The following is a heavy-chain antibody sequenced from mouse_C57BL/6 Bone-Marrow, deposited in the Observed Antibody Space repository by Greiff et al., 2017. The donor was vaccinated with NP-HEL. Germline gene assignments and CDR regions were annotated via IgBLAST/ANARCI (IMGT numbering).Heavy chain of an antibody. J-gene: IGHJ4*01. V-gene: IGHV5-17*01. Sequence: EVKLVESGGGLVKPGGSLKLSCAASGFTFSDYGMHWVRQAPEKGLEWVAYISSGSSTIYYADTVKGRFTISRDNAKNTLFLQMTSLRSEDTAMYYCARRMVTTHITMLWTTGVKEPQSNYAMDYWGQGTSVTVSS. D-gene: IGHD2-1*01. CDR1: GFTFSDYG. CDR2: ISSGSSTI. CDR3: ARRMVTTHITMLWTTGVKEPQSNYAMDY.